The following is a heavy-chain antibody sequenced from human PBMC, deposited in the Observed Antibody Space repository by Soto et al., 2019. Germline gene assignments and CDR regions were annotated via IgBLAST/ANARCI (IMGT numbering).Heavy chain of an antibody. V-gene: IGHV4-59*01. CDR3: ARTIGDWYLLDS. Sequence: SETLSLTCTVSGGSINRYYWIWIRQPPGKGLEWIGYISYSGSTNYNPSLKSRITISVDMSKNQFSLKLNSVTAADTAVYYCARTIGDWYLLDSSGQGSLVIVSS. CDR1: GGSINRYY. J-gene: IGHJ4*02. D-gene: IGHD3-9*01. CDR2: ISYSGST.